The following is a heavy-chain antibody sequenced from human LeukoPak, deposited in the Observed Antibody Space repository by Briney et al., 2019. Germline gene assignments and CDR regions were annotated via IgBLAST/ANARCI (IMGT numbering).Heavy chain of an antibody. V-gene: IGHV4-59*08. CDR2: VSYSGSI. J-gene: IGHJ4*02. CDR1: GGSITGDY. D-gene: IGHD3-10*01. CDR3: ARHVSGITLVRGVVRSPYYFDY. Sequence: SETLSLTCTVSGGSITGDYWSWVRQPPGKGLEWIGYVSYSGSITYNPSLKSRVTISVDTSKNHFSLNLSSVTAADTALYYCARHVSGITLVRGVVRSPYYFDYWGQGTLVTVSS.